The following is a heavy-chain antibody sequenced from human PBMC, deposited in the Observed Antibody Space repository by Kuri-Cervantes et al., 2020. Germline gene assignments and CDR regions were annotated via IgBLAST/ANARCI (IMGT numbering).Heavy chain of an antibody. J-gene: IGHJ4*02. D-gene: IGHD3-22*01. V-gene: IGHV3-30*18. CDR3: AKDSGYYYDSSGPPFDY. CDR1: GFTFSSYG. CDR2: ISYDGSNK. Sequence: GGSLRLSCAASGFTFSSYGMHWVRQAPGKGLEWVAVISYDGSNKYYADSVKGRFTISRDNSKNTLYLQMNSLRAEDTAVYYCAKDSGYYYDSSGPPFDYWGQGTLVTVSS.